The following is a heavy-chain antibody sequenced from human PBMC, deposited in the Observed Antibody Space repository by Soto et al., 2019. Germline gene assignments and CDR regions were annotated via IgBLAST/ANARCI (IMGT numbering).Heavy chain of an antibody. J-gene: IGHJ4*02. CDR1: GYTFTSYG. V-gene: IGHV1-18*01. CDR2: ISAYNGNT. D-gene: IGHD3-22*01. CDR3: GTAPSPFYYDSGGYHLYYFDY. Sequence: ASVKVSCKASGYTFTSYGISWVRQAPGQGLEWMGWISAYNGNTNYAQKLQGRVTMTTDTSTNTAYMELRSLRSDDTAVYYCGTAPSPFYYDSGGYHLYYFDYWGQGTLVPVSS.